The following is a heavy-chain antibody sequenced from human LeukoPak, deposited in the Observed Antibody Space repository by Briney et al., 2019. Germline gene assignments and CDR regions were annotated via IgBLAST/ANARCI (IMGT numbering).Heavy chain of an antibody. Sequence: PGGSLRLSCAASGFTVSSNYMSWVRQAPGKGLEWVSAISGSGGSTYYADSVKGRFTISRDNSKNTLYLQMNSLRAEDTAVYYCHSSSWYLGYWGQGTLVTVSS. D-gene: IGHD6-13*01. V-gene: IGHV3-23*01. J-gene: IGHJ4*02. CDR1: GFTVSSNY. CDR2: ISGSGGST. CDR3: HSSSWYLGY.